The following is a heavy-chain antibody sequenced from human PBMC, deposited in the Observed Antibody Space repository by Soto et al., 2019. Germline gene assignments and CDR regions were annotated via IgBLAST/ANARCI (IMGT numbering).Heavy chain of an antibody. V-gene: IGHV1-69*01. CDR3: AGSITMVRGVKNYYYYGMDV. CDR1: GGTFSSYA. CDR2: IIPIFGTA. J-gene: IGHJ6*02. Sequence: QVQLVQSGAEVKKPGSSVMVSCKASGGTFSSYAISWVRQAPGQGLEWMGGIIPIFGTANYAQKFQGRVTITADESTSTAYMELSSLRSEDTAVYYCAGSITMVRGVKNYYYYGMDVWGQGTTVTVSS. D-gene: IGHD3-10*01.